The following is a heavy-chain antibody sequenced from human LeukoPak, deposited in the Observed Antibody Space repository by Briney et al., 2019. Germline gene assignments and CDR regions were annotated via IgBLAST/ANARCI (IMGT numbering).Heavy chain of an antibody. CDR2: INHSGST. V-gene: IGHV4-34*01. Sequence: SETLSLTCAVYGGSFSGYYWSWIRQPPGKGLEWIGEINHSGSTNYNPSLKSRVTISVDTSKNQFSLKLSSVTAADTAVYYCAREDSRTFDIWGQGTMVTVSS. D-gene: IGHD6-13*01. J-gene: IGHJ3*02. CDR1: GGSFSGYY. CDR3: AREDSRTFDI.